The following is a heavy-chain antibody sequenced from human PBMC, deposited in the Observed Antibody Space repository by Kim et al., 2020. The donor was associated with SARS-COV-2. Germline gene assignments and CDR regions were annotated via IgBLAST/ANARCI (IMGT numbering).Heavy chain of an antibody. CDR2: IYYSGST. CDR1: GGSISSGGYY. D-gene: IGHD3-22*01. V-gene: IGHV4-31*03. J-gene: IGHJ5*02. CDR3: ARDYYDSSGYSNWFDP. Sequence: SETLSLTCTVSGGSISSGGYYWSWIRQHPGKGLEWIGYIYYSGSTYYNPSLKSRVTISVDTSKNQFSLKLISVTAADTAVYYCARDYYDSSGYSNWFDPWGQGTLVTVSS.